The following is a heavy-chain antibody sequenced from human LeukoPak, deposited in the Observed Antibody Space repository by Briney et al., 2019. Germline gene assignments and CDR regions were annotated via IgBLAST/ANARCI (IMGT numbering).Heavy chain of an antibody. CDR2: IKEDGSKT. J-gene: IGHJ4*02. CDR1: GSTFSANW. D-gene: IGHD3-10*01. Sequence: PGGSLNFSCPASGSTFSANWRTWFRKAPEKVLKWVANIKEDGSKTYYADSLKGRFTISRDNAENSLYLQMYSLRVEDTAVYYCVRDGSGSVEFDYWGQGTLVTVSS. CDR3: VRDGSGSVEFDY. V-gene: IGHV3-7*01.